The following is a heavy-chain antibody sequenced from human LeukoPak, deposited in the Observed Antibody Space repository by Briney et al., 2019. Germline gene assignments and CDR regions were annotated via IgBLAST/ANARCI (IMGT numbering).Heavy chain of an antibody. J-gene: IGHJ5*02. CDR2: MMYRGST. V-gene: IGHV4-59*08. D-gene: IGHD2-2*01. CDR1: GGSISNYY. CDR3: ARGGPSCSTTTCLIT. Sequence: SETLSLTCTLSGGSISNYYLSWIRQPHGKGLEWIGYMMYRGSTNYNPSLKSRVTISVDTSKNQFSLKLSSVTAADTAVYFCARGGPSCSTTTCLITWGQGALVTVSS.